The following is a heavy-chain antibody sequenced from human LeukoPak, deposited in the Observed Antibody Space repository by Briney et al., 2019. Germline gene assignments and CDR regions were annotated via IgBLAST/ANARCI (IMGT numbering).Heavy chain of an antibody. CDR1: GFTFGSYG. V-gene: IGHV3-33*06. Sequence: GGSLRLSCAASGFTFGSYGMHWVRQAPGKGLEWVAVIWYDGSNKYYADSVKGRFTISRDNSKNTLYLQMNSLRAEDTAVYYCAKDRGYDFWSGYLDYWGQGTLVTVSS. D-gene: IGHD3-3*01. CDR3: AKDRGYDFWSGYLDY. CDR2: IWYDGSNK. J-gene: IGHJ4*02.